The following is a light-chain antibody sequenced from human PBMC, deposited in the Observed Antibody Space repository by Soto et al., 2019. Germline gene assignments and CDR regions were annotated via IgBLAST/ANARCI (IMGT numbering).Light chain of an antibody. J-gene: IGKJ4*01. CDR3: QQFYSFPLT. CDR2: WAS. CDR1: QSVLYSSNNNNY. Sequence: DIVMTQSPDSLPVSLGERATINCKSSQSVLYSSNNNNYLAWYQQKPGQPPKLLIYWASARESGVPDRFSGSGSGTDFTLTISSLQAEDVAVYFCQQFYSFPLTFGGGTKVDIK. V-gene: IGKV4-1*01.